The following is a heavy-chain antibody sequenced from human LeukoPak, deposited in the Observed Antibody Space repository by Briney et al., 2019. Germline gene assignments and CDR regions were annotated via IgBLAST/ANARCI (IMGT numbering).Heavy chain of an antibody. V-gene: IGHV6-1*01. J-gene: IGHJ4*02. CDR1: GDSVSSNSAA. D-gene: IGHD3-10*01. CDR3: ARMVGLVSDF. CDR2: TYYRSKWHS. Sequence: SQTLSLTCAISGDSVSSNSAAWHWIRQSPSRGLEWLGRTYYRSKWHSYYAPSVKSRITINPDTSKNQFSLQLKSVTPEDTAVYYCARMVGLVSDFWGQGTLVTASS.